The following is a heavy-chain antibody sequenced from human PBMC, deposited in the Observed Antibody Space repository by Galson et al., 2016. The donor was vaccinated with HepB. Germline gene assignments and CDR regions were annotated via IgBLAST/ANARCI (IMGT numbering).Heavy chain of an antibody. Sequence: SLRLPCAASGFTFSRSAMNWVRQAPGTGLQWISYIDSSGSNKYYADSVKGRFTISRDNAKNGLFLQVNSLRAEDTASYSCAKEGPYSWNDHWGQGTLVTVYS. CDR1: GFTFSRSA. D-gene: IGHD1-26*01. V-gene: IGHV3-48*03. CDR2: IDSSGSNK. J-gene: IGHJ4*02. CDR3: AKEGPYSWNDH.